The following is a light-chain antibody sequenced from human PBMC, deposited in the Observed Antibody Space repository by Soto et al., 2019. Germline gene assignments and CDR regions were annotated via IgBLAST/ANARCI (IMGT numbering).Light chain of an antibody. J-gene: IGKJ1*01. CDR2: AAS. CDR3: QQSYRSPPT. V-gene: IGKV1-39*01. CDR1: QSISSK. Sequence: DIQMTQSPSSLPASVGDRVTITCRASQSISSKLNWYQQKPGQVPKLLIYAASSLQSGVPSRFGGSGSGTDFTLNIISLQPEDFATYCCQQSYRSPPTFGQGTKVDIK.